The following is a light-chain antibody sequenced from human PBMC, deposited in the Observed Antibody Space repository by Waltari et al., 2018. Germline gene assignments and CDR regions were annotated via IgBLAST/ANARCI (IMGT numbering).Light chain of an antibody. Sequence: EVVFTQSPATLSLSPGERATLSCRASQSVSSYLAWYQQNPGQAPRLLIYDASNRATGIPARFSGSGSGTDFTLTISSLEPEDFAVYYCQHRSNWPITFGQGTRLEIK. V-gene: IGKV3-11*01. CDR2: DAS. CDR3: QHRSNWPIT. CDR1: QSVSSY. J-gene: IGKJ5*01.